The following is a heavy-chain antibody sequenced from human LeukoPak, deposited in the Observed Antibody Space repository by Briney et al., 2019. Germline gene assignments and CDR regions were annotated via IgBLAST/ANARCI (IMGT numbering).Heavy chain of an antibody. J-gene: IGHJ3*02. D-gene: IGHD1-20*01. CDR1: GGSISSYY. Sequence: SETLSLTCTVSGGSISSYYWSWIRQPPGKGLEWIGYIYYSGSTNYNPSLKSRVTISVDTSKNQFSLKLSSVTAADTAVYYCAKEQITGSVAFDIWGQGTMVTVSS. CDR3: AKEQITGSVAFDI. CDR2: IYYSGST. V-gene: IGHV4-59*12.